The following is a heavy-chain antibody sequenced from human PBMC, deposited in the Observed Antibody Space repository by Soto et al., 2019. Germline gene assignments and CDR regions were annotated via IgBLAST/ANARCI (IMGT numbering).Heavy chain of an antibody. Sequence: EVQLVESGGGLVQPGGSLRLSCAASGFSFSSYWIHWVRQAPGKGLVWVSRIKTDGGTTDYADSVKGRFTISRDNAKKTLYLQMNSMRAEATAFYYWAKREGDPYGLSHWGQGTLVTVSS. D-gene: IGHD3-10*01. V-gene: IGHV3-74*01. CDR1: GFSFSSYW. CDR3: AKREGDPYGLSH. J-gene: IGHJ4*02. CDR2: IKTDGGTT.